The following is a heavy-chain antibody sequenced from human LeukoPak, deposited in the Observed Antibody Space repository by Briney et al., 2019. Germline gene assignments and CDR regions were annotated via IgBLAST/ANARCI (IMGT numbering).Heavy chain of an antibody. Sequence: ASVKVSCKAPGFTFTSYYMHWVRQAPGQGLEWMGIINLSGGSTSYAQKFQGRVTLTRDTSTSTVYMELSSLRSEDTAVYYCARGPPGRVHDSSKKGLFDPWGQGTLVTVSS. D-gene: IGHD3-22*01. CDR2: INLSGGST. J-gene: IGHJ5*02. V-gene: IGHV1-46*01. CDR1: GFTFTSYY. CDR3: ARGPPGRVHDSSKKGLFDP.